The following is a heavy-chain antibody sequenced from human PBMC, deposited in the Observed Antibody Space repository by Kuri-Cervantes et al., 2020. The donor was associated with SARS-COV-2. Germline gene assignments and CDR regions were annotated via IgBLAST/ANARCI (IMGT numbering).Heavy chain of an antibody. CDR2: ISSSSSTI. D-gene: IGHD4-17*01. CDR3: ARGFPTVTTWLGYYYYGMDV. Sequence: GGSLRLSCAAYGFTFSSYSMNWVRQAPGKGLEWVSYISSSSSTIYYADSVKGRFTISRDNAKNSLYLQMNSLRAEDTAVYYCARGFPTVTTWLGYYYYGMDVWGQGTTVTVSS. J-gene: IGHJ6*02. CDR1: GFTFSSYS. V-gene: IGHV3-48*01.